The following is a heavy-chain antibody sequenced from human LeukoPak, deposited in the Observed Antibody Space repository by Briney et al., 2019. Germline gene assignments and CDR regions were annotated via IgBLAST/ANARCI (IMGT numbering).Heavy chain of an antibody. V-gene: IGHV1-69*01. CDR3: VRDRWDSETDY. CDR2: VIPIFGTT. J-gene: IGHJ4*02. CDR1: GGTFSDCA. D-gene: IGHD1-26*01. Sequence: GSSVKVSCKASGGTFSDCAISWVRQAPGQGLEWMGGVIPIFGTTNYAPKFQGRLTITADESTSTAYMELKSLTSDDTAVYYCVRDRWDSETDYWGQGTLVTVSS.